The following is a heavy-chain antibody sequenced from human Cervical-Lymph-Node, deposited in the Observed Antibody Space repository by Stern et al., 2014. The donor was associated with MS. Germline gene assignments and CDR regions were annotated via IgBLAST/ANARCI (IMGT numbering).Heavy chain of an antibody. V-gene: IGHV4-59*01. CDR3: ARGYWQYYYDSNGYYPDY. D-gene: IGHD3-22*01. CDR2: IHYSGGT. CDR1: GGSISNDY. Sequence: QVQLQESGPGLVKPSETLSLTCTVSGGSISNDYWTWIRQPPGKGLEWIGYIHYSGGTKYIPSLKSRVTISVDKSKNQFSLKLYSATAADTAVYYCARGYWQYYYDSNGYYPDYWGQGTLVTVSS. J-gene: IGHJ4*02.